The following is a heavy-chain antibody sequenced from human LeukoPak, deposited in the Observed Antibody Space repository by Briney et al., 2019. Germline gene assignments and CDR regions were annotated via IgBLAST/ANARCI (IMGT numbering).Heavy chain of an antibody. Sequence: ASVKVSCKASGGTFSSYAISWVRQAPGQGLEWKGRIIPILGIANYARKFQGRVTITADKSTSTAYMELSSLRSEDTAVYYCARDHGIAAAGIAVAGTIDYWGQGTLVTVSS. CDR1: GGTFSSYA. J-gene: IGHJ4*02. V-gene: IGHV1-69*04. CDR3: ARDHGIAAAGIAVAGTIDY. D-gene: IGHD6-19*01. CDR2: IIPILGIA.